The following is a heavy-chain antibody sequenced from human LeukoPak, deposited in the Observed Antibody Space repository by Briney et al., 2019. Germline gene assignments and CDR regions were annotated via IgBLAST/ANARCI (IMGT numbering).Heavy chain of an antibody. J-gene: IGHJ4*02. Sequence: SETLSLTCAVYGGSFSGYYWSWIRQPPGKGLEWIGEINHSGSTNYNPSLKSRVTISVDTSKNQFSLKLSSVTAADTAVYYCARGLRFLEWSSTTYSIYCFDYWGQGTLVTVSS. V-gene: IGHV4-34*01. CDR1: GGSFSGYY. CDR3: ARGLRFLEWSSTTYSIYCFDY. CDR2: INHSGST. D-gene: IGHD3-3*01.